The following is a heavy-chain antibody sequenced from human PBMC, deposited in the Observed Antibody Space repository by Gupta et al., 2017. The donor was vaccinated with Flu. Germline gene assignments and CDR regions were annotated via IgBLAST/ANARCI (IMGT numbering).Heavy chain of an antibody. CDR3: TTDFPKKGDY. V-gene: IGHV3-15*01. CDR1: GFTFSNAW. Sequence: EVQLVESGGGLVKPGGSLRLSCAASGFTFSNAWMSWVRQAPGKGLEWFGRIKSKTDGGTTDYAAPVKGRFTISRDDSKNTLYLQMNSLKTEDTAVYYCTTDFPKKGDYWGQGTLVTVSS. J-gene: IGHJ4*02. CDR2: IKSKTDGGTT.